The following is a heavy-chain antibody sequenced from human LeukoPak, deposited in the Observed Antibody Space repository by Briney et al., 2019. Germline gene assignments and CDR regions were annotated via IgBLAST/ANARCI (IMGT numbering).Heavy chain of an antibody. CDR1: GGSFSGYY. V-gene: IGHV4-34*01. CDR2: INHSGST. CDR3: ARGGRQLVNWFDP. J-gene: IGHJ5*02. D-gene: IGHD6-13*01. Sequence: SETLSLTCAVYGGSFSGYYWSWIRQPPGKGLEWIGEINHSGSTNYNPSLKSRVTISVDTSKNQFSLKLSSVTAADTAVYYCARGGRQLVNWFDPWGQGTLVTVSS.